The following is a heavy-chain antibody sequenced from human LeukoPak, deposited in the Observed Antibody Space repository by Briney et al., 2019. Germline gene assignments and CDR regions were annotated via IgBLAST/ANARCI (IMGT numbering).Heavy chain of an antibody. V-gene: IGHV1-69*13. CDR3: ARDQDTSVVTATLPDYFDY. CDR1: GGTFSSYA. J-gene: IGHJ4*02. CDR2: IIPIFGTA. D-gene: IGHD2-21*02. Sequence: SVKVSCKASGGTFSSYAISWVRQAPGQGLEWMGGIIPIFGTANYAQKFQGRVTITADESTSTAYMELSSLRSEDTAVYYCARDQDTSVVTATLPDYFDYWGQGTLVTVSS.